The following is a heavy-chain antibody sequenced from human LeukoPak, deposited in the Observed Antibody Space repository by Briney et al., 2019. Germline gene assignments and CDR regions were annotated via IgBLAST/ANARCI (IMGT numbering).Heavy chain of an antibody. CDR1: GFTVSSNY. D-gene: IGHD4-11*01. V-gene: IGHV3-53*01. CDR2: IYSGGST. J-gene: IGHJ4*02. CDR3: ARWGHYSNPYDY. Sequence: GGSLRLSCAASGFTVSSNYMSWVRQAPGKGLEWVSVIYSGGSTYYADSVKGRFTISRDSSKNTLYLQMNSLRAEDTAVYYCARWGHYSNPYDYWGQGTLVTVSS.